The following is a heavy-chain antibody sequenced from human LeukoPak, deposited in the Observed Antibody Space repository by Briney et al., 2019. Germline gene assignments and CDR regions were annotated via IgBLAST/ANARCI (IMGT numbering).Heavy chain of an antibody. CDR2: ISGSGGST. D-gene: IGHD3-22*01. J-gene: IGHJ3*02. CDR3: AKDLESYYYDSSGYWGDAFDI. Sequence: GGSLRLSCAASGFTFSSYAMSWVRQAPGKGLEWVSAISGSGGSTYYADSVKGRFTISRDNSKNTLYLQMNSLRAEDTAVYYCAKDLESYYYDSSGYWGDAFDIWGQGTMVTVSS. V-gene: IGHV3-23*01. CDR1: GFTFSSYA.